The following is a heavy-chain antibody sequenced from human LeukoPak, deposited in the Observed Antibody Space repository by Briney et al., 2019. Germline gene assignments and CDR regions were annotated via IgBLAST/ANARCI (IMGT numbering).Heavy chain of an antibody. CDR2: VSGGGFIS. V-gene: IGHV3-23*01. Sequence: GGSLRLSCGASGFSFSHHALCWVRQAPGKGLEWVASVSGGGFISNYADSVKGRFSVSRDDSNNTVFLQMSSLTADDTAVYYCARESGFTYGYDGLDVWGQGTTVTVSS. D-gene: IGHD5-18*01. CDR1: GFSFSHHA. J-gene: IGHJ6*02. CDR3: ARESGFTYGYDGLDV.